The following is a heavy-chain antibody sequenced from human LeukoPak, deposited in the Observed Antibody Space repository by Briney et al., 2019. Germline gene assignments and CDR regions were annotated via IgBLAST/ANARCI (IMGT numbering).Heavy chain of an antibody. Sequence: GASVKVSCKASGYTFTGYYMHWVRQAPGQGLEWMGWINPNSGGTNYAQKFQGRVTMTRDTSISTAYMELSRLRSDDTAVYYCARTPTPTTMVRGVTYGGRWFDPWGQGTLVTVSS. CDR1: GYTFTGYY. J-gene: IGHJ5*02. CDR3: ARTPTPTTMVRGVTYGGRWFDP. D-gene: IGHD3-10*01. V-gene: IGHV1-2*02. CDR2: INPNSGGT.